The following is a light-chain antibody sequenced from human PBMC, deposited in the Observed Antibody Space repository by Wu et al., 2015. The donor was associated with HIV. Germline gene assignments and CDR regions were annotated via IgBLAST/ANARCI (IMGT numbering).Light chain of an antibody. CDR2: EVS. J-gene: IGKJ5*01. Sequence: EIILTQSPGLLSVSVGDSVTLSCRASQTITGNYLAWYQQKLGQAPRLLIYEVSNRATGIPDRFGGSGSGTDFTLTITTLEPEDIAVYFCQQYSSPPITFGQGTRL. CDR1: QTITGNY. CDR3: QQYSSPPIT. V-gene: IGKV3-20*01.